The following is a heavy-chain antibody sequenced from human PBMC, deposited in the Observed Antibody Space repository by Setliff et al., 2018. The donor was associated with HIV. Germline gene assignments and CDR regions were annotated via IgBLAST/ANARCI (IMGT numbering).Heavy chain of an antibody. CDR2: INQDGSEK. V-gene: IGHV3-7*01. CDR3: ATIPWGLFDY. D-gene: IGHD7-27*01. J-gene: IGHJ4*02. CDR1: GFPFSSYY. Sequence: GSLRLSCAASGFPFSSYYMGWVRQSAGKGLEWLANINQDGSEKKYVDSVKGRFILSRDNAKNSLYLQMNSLRAEDTAVYYCATIPWGLFDYWGQGKLVTSPQ.